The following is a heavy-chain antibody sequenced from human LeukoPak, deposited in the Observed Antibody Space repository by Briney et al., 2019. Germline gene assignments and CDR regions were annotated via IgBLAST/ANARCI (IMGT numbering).Heavy chain of an antibody. CDR3: ARLYDILTGYSSGYFDY. J-gene: IGHJ4*02. CDR1: GYTFTSYG. D-gene: IGHD3-9*01. CDR2: ISAYNGNT. V-gene: IGHV1-18*01. Sequence: ASVKVSGTASGYTFTSYGISWVRQAPGQGLEWMGWISAYNGNTNYAQKLQGRVTMTTDTSTSTAYMELRSLRSDDTAVYYCARLYDILTGYSSGYFDYWGQGTLVTVSS.